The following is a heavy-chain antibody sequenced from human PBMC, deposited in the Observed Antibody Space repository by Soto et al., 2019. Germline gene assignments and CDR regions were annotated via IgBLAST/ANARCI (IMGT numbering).Heavy chain of an antibody. CDR3: VVAAQPYYFDY. V-gene: IGHV1-69*13. Sequence: SVKVSCKASGGTFSSYAISWVRQAPGQGLEWMGGIIPIFGTANYAQKFQGRVTITADESTSTAYMELRSLRSDDTAVYYCVVAAQPYYFDYWGQGTLVTVSS. D-gene: IGHD2-15*01. CDR2: IIPIFGTA. CDR1: GGTFSSYA. J-gene: IGHJ4*02.